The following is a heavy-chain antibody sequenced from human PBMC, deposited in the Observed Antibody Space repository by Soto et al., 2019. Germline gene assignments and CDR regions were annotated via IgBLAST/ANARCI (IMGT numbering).Heavy chain of an antibody. D-gene: IGHD6-13*01. Sequence: QVQLVQSGAEVKKPGASVKVSCKASGYTFSSYDINLVQQATGQGLEWMGWLNPNSGDTGYAQKFQGRVTLTRNTSINTAYIELSSLTSDDTIVCYCTTSGGRWYLYWGQRLLVTVSS. J-gene: IGHJ1*01. CDR3: TTSGGRWYLY. V-gene: IGHV1-8*01. CDR2: LNPNSGDT. CDR1: GYTFSSYD.